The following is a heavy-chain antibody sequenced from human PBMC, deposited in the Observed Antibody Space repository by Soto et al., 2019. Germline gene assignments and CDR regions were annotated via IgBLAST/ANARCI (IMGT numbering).Heavy chain of an antibody. J-gene: IGHJ6*02. CDR1: GYTFTGYS. D-gene: IGHD2-2*03. Sequence: QVQLVQSGAEVKKPGASVKVSCKTAGYTFTGYSINWVRQAPGQGLEWMGWISPYTGNTNYAQKFQGRVTMTTDTFTSRAYMELRSLRSDDTAVYYCAIGKGHWILYNFYYVMDVWGQGTTVTVSS. CDR3: AIGKGHWILYNFYYVMDV. V-gene: IGHV1-18*04. CDR2: ISPYTGNT.